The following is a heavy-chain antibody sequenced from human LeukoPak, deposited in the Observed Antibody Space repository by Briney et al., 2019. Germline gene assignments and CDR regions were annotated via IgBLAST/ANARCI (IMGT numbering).Heavy chain of an antibody. Sequence: SETLSLTCAVYGESFSDYYWTWICQPPGKGLEWIGEINHSGSTNYNPSLKSRVTISVDTSKNQFSLKLNSVTAADTAVYYCARRSGMGYDYWGQGTLVTVSS. V-gene: IGHV4-34*01. CDR3: ARRSGMGYDY. CDR2: INHSGST. CDR1: GESFSDYY. D-gene: IGHD1-26*01. J-gene: IGHJ4*02.